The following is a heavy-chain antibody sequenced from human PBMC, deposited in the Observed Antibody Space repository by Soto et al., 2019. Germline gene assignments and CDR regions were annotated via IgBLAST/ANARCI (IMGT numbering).Heavy chain of an antibody. CDR1: GFTVSSKY. J-gene: IGHJ4*02. V-gene: IGHV3-11*01. CDR3: AKRSSSSTFDY. Sequence: SLRLSCAASGFTVSSKYMTWVRQAPGKGLEWVSYISSSGSTIYYADSVKGRFTISRDNAKNSLYLQMNSLRAEDTAVYYCAKRSSSSTFDYWGQGTLVTVSS. D-gene: IGHD6-6*01. CDR2: ISSSGSTI.